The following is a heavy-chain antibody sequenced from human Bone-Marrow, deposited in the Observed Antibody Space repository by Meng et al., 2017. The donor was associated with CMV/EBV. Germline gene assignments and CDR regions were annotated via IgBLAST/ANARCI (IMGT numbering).Heavy chain of an antibody. CDR2: ISSSSSTI. J-gene: IGHJ6*02. V-gene: IGHV3-48*04. CDR1: GFTFSSYS. CDR3: ARSGPAASYYYYYGMDV. Sequence: GESLKISCAASGFTFSSYSMNWVRQAPGKGLEWVSYISSSSSTIYYADSVKGRFTISRDNAKNSLYLQMNSLRAEDTAVYYCARSGPAASYYYYYGMDVWGQGTTVTVSS. D-gene: IGHD2-2*01.